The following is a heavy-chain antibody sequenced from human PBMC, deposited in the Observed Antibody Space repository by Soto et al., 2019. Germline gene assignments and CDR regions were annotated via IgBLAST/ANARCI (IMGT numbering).Heavy chain of an antibody. Sequence: QVQLQESGPGLGKPSQTLSLTCTVSGGSISSGDYYWSWIRQPPGKGLEWIGYIYYSGSTYYNPSLKSRGTTSVDTSKNRCSLNLSAVTAADTAVYYCASAGDMDYGYSYYFDYWGQGTLVTVSS. CDR1: GGSISSGDYY. CDR3: ASAGDMDYGYSYYFDY. V-gene: IGHV4-30-4*01. CDR2: IYYSGST. J-gene: IGHJ4*02. D-gene: IGHD4-17*01.